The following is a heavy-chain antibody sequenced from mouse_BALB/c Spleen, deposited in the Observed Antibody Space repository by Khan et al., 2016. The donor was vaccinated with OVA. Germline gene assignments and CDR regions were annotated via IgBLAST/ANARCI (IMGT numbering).Heavy chain of an antibody. CDR3: AGAATDYDTMDD. CDR1: GYTFTDYV. D-gene: IGHD1-1*01. Sequence: VQLKQSGPELVKPGASVRMSCKASGYTFTDYVMHWVKQKPGQGLEWIGYIYPYNDDTESTERFKGKATLTLDKSSSTAYMDLSSLTAADSSIYYCAGAATDYDTMDDWGQGTSVTVSS. J-gene: IGHJ4*01. CDR2: IYPYNDDT. V-gene: IGHV1S136*01.